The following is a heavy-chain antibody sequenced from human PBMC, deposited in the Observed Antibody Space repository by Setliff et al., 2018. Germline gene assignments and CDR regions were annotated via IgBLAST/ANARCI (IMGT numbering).Heavy chain of an antibody. V-gene: IGHV4-59*01. J-gene: IGHJ3*02. CDR3: ARDRFYNSWSGTSITAPHDAFDI. CDR1: GGSIRNYY. Sequence: PSETLSLTCTVSGGSIRNYYWSWIRQPPGKGLEWIGYIYYSGNTNYNPSLKSRVTISVDTSKNQFSLKLSSVTAADTAVYFCARDRFYNSWSGTSITAPHDAFDIWGQGTMVTVSS. CDR2: IYYSGNT. D-gene: IGHD3-3*01.